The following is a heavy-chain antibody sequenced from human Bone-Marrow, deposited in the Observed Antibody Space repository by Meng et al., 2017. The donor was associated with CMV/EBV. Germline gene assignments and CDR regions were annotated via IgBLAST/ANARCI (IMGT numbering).Heavy chain of an antibody. CDR2: ISGSGITK. J-gene: IGHJ4*02. Sequence: GEPLKISCAASGFTFSDHYMTWIRQAPGKGLEWVSYISGSGITKYYADSVKGRFTISRDNAKNSLYLQMNNLRAEDTAVYYCARGYSSSSFDYWGQGTLVTVSS. V-gene: IGHV3-11*04. CDR1: GFTFSDHY. CDR3: ARGYSSSSFDY. D-gene: IGHD6-6*01.